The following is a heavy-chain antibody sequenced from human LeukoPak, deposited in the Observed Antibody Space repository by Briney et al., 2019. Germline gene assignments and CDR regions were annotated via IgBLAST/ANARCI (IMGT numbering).Heavy chain of an antibody. D-gene: IGHD3-10*01. J-gene: IGHJ6*02. Sequence: PGGSLRLSCAASGFTFSNAWMSWVRQAPGKGLEWVGRIKSKTDGGTTDYAAPVKGRFTISRDDSKNTLYLQMNSLKTEDTAVYHCMVRGVIADYYYGMDVWGQGTTVTVSS. CDR3: MVRGVIADYYYGMDV. CDR1: GFTFSNAW. CDR2: IKSKTDGGTT. V-gene: IGHV3-15*01.